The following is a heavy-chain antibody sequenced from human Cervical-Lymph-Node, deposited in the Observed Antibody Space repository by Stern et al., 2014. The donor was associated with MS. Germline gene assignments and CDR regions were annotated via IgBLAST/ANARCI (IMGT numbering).Heavy chain of an antibody. CDR2: VSQIGYT. V-gene: IGHV4-59*11. CDR3: TRGATFGEVIYYYAMDV. J-gene: IGHJ6*02. CDR1: GDSISSHY. Sequence: VQLVESGPRLVKPSETLSLSCSVSGDSISSHYWPWIRQSPGKGLEWIGYVSQIGYTNYTPSLESRVTLSLDTSRKQFSLRLNSVTAADTAVYYCTRGATFGEVIYYYAMDVWGQGTTVTVSS. D-gene: IGHD3-3*01.